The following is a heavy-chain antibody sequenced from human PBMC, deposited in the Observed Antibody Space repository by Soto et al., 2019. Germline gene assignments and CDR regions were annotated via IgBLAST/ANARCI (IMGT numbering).Heavy chain of an antibody. CDR3: AKDRGGYGPPDV. CDR2: ISGSSGYT. Sequence: QEQLVESGGGLVKPGGSLRLSCAASGFTFSDSYMSWVRQAPGKGLEWVAYISGSSGYTGYADSVKGRFTISRDKAKNSLYLQMNSLRAEDTAVYYCAKDRGGYGPPDVWGQGTTVTVSS. V-gene: IGHV3-11*06. CDR1: GFTFSDSY. D-gene: IGHD3-10*01. J-gene: IGHJ6*02.